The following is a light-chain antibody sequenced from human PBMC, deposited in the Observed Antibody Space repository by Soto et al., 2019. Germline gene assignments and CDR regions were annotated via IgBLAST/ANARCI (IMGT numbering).Light chain of an antibody. J-gene: IGKJ2*01. CDR3: QQYNSYSHT. V-gene: IGKV1-5*03. CDR2: KAS. Sequence: DIQMTQSPSTLSASVGDRVTITCRASQSISSWLAWYQQKPGKAPKLLIYKASSLDSGVPSRFSGSGSGTDFTLTISRLQPDDFATCYCQQYNSYSHTFGRGTKLEIK. CDR1: QSISSW.